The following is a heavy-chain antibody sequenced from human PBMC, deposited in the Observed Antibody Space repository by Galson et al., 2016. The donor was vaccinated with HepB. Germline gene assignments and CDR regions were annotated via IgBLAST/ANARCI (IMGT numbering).Heavy chain of an antibody. CDR2: IKQDGSEK. V-gene: IGHV3-7*01. J-gene: IGHJ5*02. CDR1: GFTFSSYW. D-gene: IGHD4-17*01. CDR3: ATYDYGALDP. Sequence: SLRLSCAASGFTFSSYWMSWVRQAPGKGLEWVANIKQDGSEKYYVDSVKGRFAISRDNAKNSLYLQMNTLRAEDTAVYYCATYDYGALDPWGQGTLVTVSS.